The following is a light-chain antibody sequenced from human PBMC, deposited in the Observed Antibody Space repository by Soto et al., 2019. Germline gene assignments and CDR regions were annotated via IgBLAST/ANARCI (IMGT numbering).Light chain of an antibody. CDR1: QSISNN. Sequence: EMVLTQSPATLSLSPGEGATLSCRASQSISNNLAWYQQKPGQAPRLLIYGASTRAAGIPDRFSGSGSGTEFTLTISSLQSEDFAVYYCQQYNDWPPITFGQGTRLEIK. CDR2: GAS. CDR3: QQYNDWPPIT. J-gene: IGKJ5*01. V-gene: IGKV3D-15*01.